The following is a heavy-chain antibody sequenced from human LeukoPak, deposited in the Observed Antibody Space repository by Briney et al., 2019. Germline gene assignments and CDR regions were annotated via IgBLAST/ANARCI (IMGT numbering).Heavy chain of an antibody. CDR1: RGSISSSIYY. J-gene: IGHJ3*02. V-gene: IGHV4-39*07. Sequence: PPETLSLTRTLSRGSISSSIYYWGWARHPPGKGLGWLGSIYYSGSTYNHPSLRTRATISVDTSKNQFSLKLSSVTAADTGVYCCAIWDTAMVSFSFGDAFDIWGQGTMVTVSS. D-gene: IGHD5-18*01. CDR3: AIWDTAMVSFSFGDAFDI. CDR2: IYYSGST.